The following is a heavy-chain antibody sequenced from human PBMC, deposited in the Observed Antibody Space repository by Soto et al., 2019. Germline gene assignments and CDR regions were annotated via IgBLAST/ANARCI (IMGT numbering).Heavy chain of an antibody. V-gene: IGHV4-39*01. CDR1: GGSISSSSYY. CDR2: IYYSGST. Sequence: SETLSLTCTVSGGSISSSSYYWGWIRQPPGKGLEWIGSIYYSGSTYYNPSLKGRVTISVDTSKNQFSLKLSSVTAADTAVYYCARLLPWFGELSDYWGQGTLVTVSS. D-gene: IGHD3-10*01. CDR3: ARLLPWFGELSDY. J-gene: IGHJ4*02.